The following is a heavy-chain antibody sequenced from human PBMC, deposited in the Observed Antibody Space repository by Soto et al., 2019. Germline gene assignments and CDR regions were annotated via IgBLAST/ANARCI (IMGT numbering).Heavy chain of an antibody. CDR3: ASALIVVVANYYYYGMDV. J-gene: IGHJ6*02. D-gene: IGHD2-15*01. CDR2: IIPIFGTA. Sequence: SVKVSCKASGGTFSSYAISWVRQAPGQGLEWMGGIIPIFGTANYAQKFQGRVTITADGSTSTAYMELSSLRSGDTAVYYCASALIVVVANYYYYGMDVWGQGTTVTVSS. CDR1: GGTFSSYA. V-gene: IGHV1-69*13.